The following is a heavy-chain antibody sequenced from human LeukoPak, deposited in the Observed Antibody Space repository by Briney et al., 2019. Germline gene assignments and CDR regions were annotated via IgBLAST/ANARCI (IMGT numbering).Heavy chain of an antibody. J-gene: IGHJ5*02. D-gene: IGHD3-10*01. CDR2: IYYSGST. CDR1: GGSISSYY. V-gene: IGHV4-59*12. Sequence: SETLSLTCTVSGGSISSYYWSWIRQPPGKGLEWIGYIYYSGSTNYNPSLKSRVTISVDTSKNQFSLKLSSVTAADTAVYYCARLIGGPWGQGTLVTVSS. CDR3: ARLIGGP.